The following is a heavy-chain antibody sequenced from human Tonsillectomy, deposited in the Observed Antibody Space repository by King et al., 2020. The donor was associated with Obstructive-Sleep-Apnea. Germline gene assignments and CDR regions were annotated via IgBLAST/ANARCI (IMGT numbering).Heavy chain of an antibody. D-gene: IGHD4-17*01. CDR1: GFTFNDYA. Sequence: EVQLVESGGGLVQPGGSLRLSCAASGFTFNDYAMHWVRQAPGQGLEWVSGISWNRETIGYADSVEGRFTISRDNAKNSLYLQMNSLRAEDTALYYCTKDNDYDANGGFDYWGQGTLVTVSS. J-gene: IGHJ4*02. CDR3: TKDNDYDANGGFDY. V-gene: IGHV3-9*01. CDR2: ISWNRETI.